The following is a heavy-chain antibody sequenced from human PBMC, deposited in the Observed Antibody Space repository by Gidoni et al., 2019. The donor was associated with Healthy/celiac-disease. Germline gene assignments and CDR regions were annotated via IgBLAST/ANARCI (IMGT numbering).Heavy chain of an antibody. V-gene: IGHV3-30-3*01. CDR2: ISYDGSNK. J-gene: IGHJ4*02. CDR3: ARAQRSDFWGGYYGALYYFDY. Sequence: VQLVASGGGVVQPGMSLRLYCAASGLTFSRSAMHLVRQAPGKGLEWVAVISYDGSNKYYADSVKGRFTISRDNSKNTLYLQMNSLRAEDTAVYYCARAQRSDFWGGYYGALYYFDYGGQGTLVTVSS. D-gene: IGHD3-3*01. CDR1: GLTFSRSA.